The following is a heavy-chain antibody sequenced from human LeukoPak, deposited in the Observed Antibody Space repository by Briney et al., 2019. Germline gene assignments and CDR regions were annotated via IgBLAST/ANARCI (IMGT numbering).Heavy chain of an antibody. CDR2: ISWNSGSI. J-gene: IGHJ4*02. D-gene: IGHD3-9*01. CDR3: AKESVFRYFDY. V-gene: IGHV3-9*03. Sequence: PGRSLRLSCAASGFSFDDYAMHWVRQAPGKGREWVSGISWNSGSIGYADSVKGRFTISRDNAKNSLYLQMNSLRAEDMALYYCAKESVFRYFDYWGQGTLVTVSS. CDR1: GFSFDDYA.